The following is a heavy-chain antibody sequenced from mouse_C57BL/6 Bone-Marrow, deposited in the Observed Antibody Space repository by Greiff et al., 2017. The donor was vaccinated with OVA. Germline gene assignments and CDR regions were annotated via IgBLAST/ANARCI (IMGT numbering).Heavy chain of an antibody. CDR1: GFTFSSYG. D-gene: IGHD3-1*01. V-gene: IGHV5-6*01. J-gene: IGHJ2*01. CDR2: ISSGGGYT. CDR3: ARVSRVLGYCDY. Sequence: EVQLVQSGGDLVKPGGSLKLSCAASGFTFSSYGMSWVHQTPDQRLEWVATISSGGGYTYYTDSVKGRFTFSTDNAYNTLYVQMRSRKSEDTAMYYCARVSRVLGYCDYCGQGTALTVSS.